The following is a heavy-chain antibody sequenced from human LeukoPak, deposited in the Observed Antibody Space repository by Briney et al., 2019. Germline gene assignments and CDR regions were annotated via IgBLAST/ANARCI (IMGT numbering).Heavy chain of an antibody. D-gene: IGHD6-19*01. CDR2: ISGGGGST. CDR1: GFTFGDYY. Sequence: KSGGSLRLSCAVSGFTFGDYYMSWILQAPGKGLECVSCISGGGGSTYYTDSVKGRFTISRDNSKNTLYLQMNSLRAEDTAVYYCAKDRLGSSSGSSLHYFDYWGQGTLVTVSS. V-gene: IGHV3-11*01. CDR3: AKDRLGSSSGSSLHYFDY. J-gene: IGHJ4*02.